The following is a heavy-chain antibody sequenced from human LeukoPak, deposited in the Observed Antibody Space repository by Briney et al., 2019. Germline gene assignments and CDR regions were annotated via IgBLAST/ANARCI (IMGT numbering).Heavy chain of an antibody. CDR1: GYSFTSYW. J-gene: IGHJ4*02. CDR2: IWPGDSDT. Sequence: GESLKISCNASGYSFTSYWIAWVRQMPGKGLEWMGMIWPGDSDTRYSPSFQGQVTISADKSISTAYLQWSSLKASDTAMYYCARLGISAWIPGDYWGQGTLVTVSS. V-gene: IGHV5-51*01. D-gene: IGHD1-1*01. CDR3: ARLGISAWIPGDY.